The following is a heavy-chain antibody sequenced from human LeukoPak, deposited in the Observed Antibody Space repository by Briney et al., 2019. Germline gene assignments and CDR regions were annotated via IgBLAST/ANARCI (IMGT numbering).Heavy chain of an antibody. CDR3: ARGDDFWSGYWGLDY. CDR1: GFTFSSYG. Sequence: GGSLRLSCAASGFTFSSYGMHWVRQAPGKGLEWVAVISYDGSNKYYADSVKGRFTISRDNSKNTLYLQMNSLRAEDTAVYYCARGDDFWSGYWGLDYWGQGTLVTVSS. CDR2: ISYDGSNK. D-gene: IGHD3-3*01. J-gene: IGHJ4*02. V-gene: IGHV3-30*03.